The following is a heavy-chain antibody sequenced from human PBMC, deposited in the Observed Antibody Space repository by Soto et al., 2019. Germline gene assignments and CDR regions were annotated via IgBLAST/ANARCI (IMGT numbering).Heavy chain of an antibody. D-gene: IGHD2-21*02. Sequence: TLSLTCTVSGGSISSSSYYWGWIRQPPGKGLEWIGSIYYSGSTYYNPSLKSRVTISVDTSKNQFSLKLSSVTAADTAVYYCARLGGVTATKYYYYGMDVWGQGTTVTVSS. V-gene: IGHV4-39*01. CDR2: IYYSGST. CDR3: ARLGGVTATKYYYYGMDV. J-gene: IGHJ6*02. CDR1: GGSISSSSYY.